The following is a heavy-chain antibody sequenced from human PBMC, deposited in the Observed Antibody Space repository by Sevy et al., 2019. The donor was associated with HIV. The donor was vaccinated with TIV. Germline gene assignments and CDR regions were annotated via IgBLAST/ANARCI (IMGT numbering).Heavy chain of an antibody. CDR1: GFIFSNYY. D-gene: IGHD2-15*01. Sequence: GGSLRLSCAASGFIFSNYYMTWVRQAPGKGLEWVSYISDRSDTISYADSVKGRFTISRDNAKNARYLQMSSLGGDDTAVYYCARVRDRYGSGGSCYYGYFFDYWGQGTLVTVSS. V-gene: IGHV3-48*01. CDR3: ARVRDRYGSGGSCYYGYFFDY. CDR2: ISDRSDTI. J-gene: IGHJ4*02.